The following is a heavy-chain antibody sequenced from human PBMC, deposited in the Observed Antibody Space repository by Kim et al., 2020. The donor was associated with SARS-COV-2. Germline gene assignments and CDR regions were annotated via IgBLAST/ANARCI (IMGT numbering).Heavy chain of an antibody. CDR2: IWYDGNKN. V-gene: IGHV3-33*01. CDR1: GFTFSNYG. J-gene: IGHJ4*02. Sequence: GGSLRLSCAASGFTFSNYGMHWVHQAPGKGLEWVAVIWYDGNKNYYTDSVKGRFTISRDNSKNTLYLQMNSLRAEDTAVYYCASPLYCSGGSCYLWGQGTLVTVSS. D-gene: IGHD2-15*01. CDR3: ASPLYCSGGSCYL.